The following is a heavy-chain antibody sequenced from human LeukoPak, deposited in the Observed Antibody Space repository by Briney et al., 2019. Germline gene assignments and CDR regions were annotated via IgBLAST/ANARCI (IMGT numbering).Heavy chain of an antibody. D-gene: IGHD1-26*01. CDR3: ARGHEWELLPLSVY. CDR1: GFTFSSYA. J-gene: IGHJ4*02. Sequence: GRSLRLSCAASGFTFSSYAMHWVRQAPGKGLEWVAVISYDGSNKYYADSVQGRFTVSRDNSKNTLYLQMNSLRAEDTAVYYCARGHEWELLPLSVYWGQGTLVTVSS. V-gene: IGHV3-30-3*01. CDR2: ISYDGSNK.